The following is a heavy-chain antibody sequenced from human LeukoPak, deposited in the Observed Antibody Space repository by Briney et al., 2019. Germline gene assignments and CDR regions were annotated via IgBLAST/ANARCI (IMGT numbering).Heavy chain of an antibody. CDR1: GFTFSNAW. CDR3: TTIYYDSSGYWD. CDR2: IKSKTDGGTT. Sequence: GGSLRLSCAASGFTFSNAWMSWVRQAPGKGLEWVGRIKSKTDGGTTDYAAPVKGRFTISRDDSKNTLYLQMNSLKTEDTAVYYGTTIYYDSSGYWDWGQGTLVTVSS. J-gene: IGHJ4*02. D-gene: IGHD3-22*01. V-gene: IGHV3-15*01.